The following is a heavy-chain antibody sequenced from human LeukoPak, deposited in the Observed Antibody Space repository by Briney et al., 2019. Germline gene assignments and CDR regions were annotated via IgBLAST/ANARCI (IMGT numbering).Heavy chain of an antibody. V-gene: IGHV4-39*01. D-gene: IGHD3-22*01. CDR2: IYHSGRT. Sequence: SETLSLTCSVSGDSVSRSDSYWDWIRQPPGKGLEWIGTIYHSGRTYSSPSLKSRVTMSVDPSNNQFSLNLRSVTAADTAVYYCARRRYYDGSGYLEWGQGTLLSVSS. CDR1: GDSVSRSDSY. CDR3: ARRRYYDGSGYLE. J-gene: IGHJ1*01.